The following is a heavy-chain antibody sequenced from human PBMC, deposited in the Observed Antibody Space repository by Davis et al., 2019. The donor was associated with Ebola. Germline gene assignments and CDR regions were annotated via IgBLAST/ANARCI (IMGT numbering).Heavy chain of an antibody. D-gene: IGHD6-13*01. V-gene: IGHV3-30-3*01. CDR1: GFTFSSYA. Sequence: GGSLRLSCAASGFTFSSYAMHWVRQAPGKGLEWVAVISYDGSNKYYADSVKGRFTISRDNSKNTLYLQMNSLRAEDTAVYYCASWERSSSWQFDYWGQGTLVTVSS. CDR3: ASWERSSSWQFDY. J-gene: IGHJ4*02. CDR2: ISYDGSNK.